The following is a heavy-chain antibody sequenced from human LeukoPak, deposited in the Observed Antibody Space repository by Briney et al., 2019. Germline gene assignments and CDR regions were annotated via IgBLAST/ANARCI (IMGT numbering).Heavy chain of an antibody. V-gene: IGHV3-74*01. CDR3: VRDDGYYGVDY. CDR2: IKSDGTYS. D-gene: IGHD4-17*01. CDR1: GFTFSSHW. J-gene: IGHJ4*02. Sequence: GGSLRLSCAASGFTFSSHWMHWVRQAPGKGLVCVSRIKSDGTYSDYGDSVRGRFTISRDNAKDTLYLQMNSLRVEDTAVYYCVRDDGYYGVDYWGQGTLVTVSS.